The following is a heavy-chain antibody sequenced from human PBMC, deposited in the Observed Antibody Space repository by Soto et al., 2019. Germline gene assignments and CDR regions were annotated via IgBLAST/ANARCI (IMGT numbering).Heavy chain of an antibody. J-gene: IGHJ2*01. Sequence: QVQLVESGGGVVQPGRSLRLSCAASGFTFSSYAMHWVRQAPGKGLEWVAVISYDGSNKYYADSVKGRFTISRDNSKNTLYLQMHSLRAEDAAVYYCARPLWRDGYNWGYFDLWGRGTLVTVSS. CDR2: ISYDGSNK. CDR3: ARPLWRDGYNWGYFDL. V-gene: IGHV3-30-3*01. D-gene: IGHD5-12*01. CDR1: GFTFSSYA.